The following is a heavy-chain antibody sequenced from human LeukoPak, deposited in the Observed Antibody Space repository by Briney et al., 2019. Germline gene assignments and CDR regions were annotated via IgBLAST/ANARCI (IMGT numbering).Heavy chain of an antibody. CDR2: IGGSGGST. V-gene: IGHV3-23*01. D-gene: IGHD4-17*01. CDR1: GFTFSSYA. Sequence: PGGSLRLSCAASGFTFSSYAMSWVRQAPGKGLEWVSAIGGSGGSTYYADSVKGRFTISRDNSKNTLYLQMNSLRAEDTAVYYCAKAAKIPSYGDYPPDYWGQGTLVTVSS. J-gene: IGHJ4*02. CDR3: AKAAKIPSYGDYPPDY.